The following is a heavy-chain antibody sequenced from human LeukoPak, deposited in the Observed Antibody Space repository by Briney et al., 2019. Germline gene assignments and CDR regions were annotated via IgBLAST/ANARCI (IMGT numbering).Heavy chain of an antibody. CDR3: ARVAAAGIYGMDV. CDR2: IYYSGST. D-gene: IGHD6-13*01. J-gene: IGHJ6*02. V-gene: IGHV4-59*01. Sequence: SETLSLTCTVSGGSISSYYWSWIRQPPGKGLEWIGYIYYSGSTNHNPSLKSRVTISVDTSKNQFSLKLSSVTAADTAVYYCARVAAAGIYGMDVWGQGTTVTVSS. CDR1: GGSISSYY.